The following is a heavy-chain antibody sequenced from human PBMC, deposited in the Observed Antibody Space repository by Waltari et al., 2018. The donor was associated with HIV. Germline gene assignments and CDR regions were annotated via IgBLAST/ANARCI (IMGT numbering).Heavy chain of an antibody. Sequence: QVQLVPSGAEVKKPGASVKDSCKASGYTFTGYYMHWVRQAPGQGLEWMGWINPNSGDTSISTAYMELSRLRSDDTAVYYCARGNPGQQLAPQDYWGQGTLVTVSS. V-gene: IGHV1-2*02. CDR3: ARGNPGQQLAPQDY. D-gene: IGHD6-13*01. CDR1: GYTFTGYY. CDR2: INPNSG. J-gene: IGHJ4*02.